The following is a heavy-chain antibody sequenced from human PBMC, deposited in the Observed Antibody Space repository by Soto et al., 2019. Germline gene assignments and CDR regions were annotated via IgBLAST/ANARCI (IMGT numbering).Heavy chain of an antibody. D-gene: IGHD1-26*01. CDR1: GYTFTSYG. Sequence: QVQLVQSGAEVKKPGASVKVSCKASGYTFTSYGISWVRQAPGQGLEWMGWISGYNGNTKYAQKLQGRVTMTTDTATSTASMELRSLRSDDAAVYYYARDLGGQIVDYWGQGTLVTVSS. V-gene: IGHV1-18*01. CDR3: ARDLGGQIVDY. J-gene: IGHJ4*02. CDR2: ISGYNGNT.